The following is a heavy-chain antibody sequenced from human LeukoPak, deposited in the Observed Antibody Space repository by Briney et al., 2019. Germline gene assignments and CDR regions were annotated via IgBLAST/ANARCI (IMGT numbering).Heavy chain of an antibody. CDR3: ASVALTTEGRYYYYYMDV. CDR2: IYYSGST. D-gene: IGHD4/OR15-4a*01. J-gene: IGHJ6*03. CDR1: GGSISSHY. V-gene: IGHV4-59*11. Sequence: SETLSLTCTVSGGSISSHYWSWIRQPPGKGLEWIGYIYYSGSTNYNPSLKSRVTISVDTSKNQFSLKLSSVTAADSAVYYCASVALTTEGRYYYYYMDVWGKGTTVTVSS.